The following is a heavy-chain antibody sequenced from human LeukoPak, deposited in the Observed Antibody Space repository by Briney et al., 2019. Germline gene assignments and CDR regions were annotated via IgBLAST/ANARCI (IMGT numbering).Heavy chain of an antibody. Sequence: SETLSLTCTVSGGSISSYYWSWIRQPAGKGPEWIGRIYTSGSTNYDPSLKSRVTMSVDTSKNQFSLKLSSVTAADTAVYYCAREGYSSSWFDYWGQGTLVTVSS. CDR2: IYTSGST. J-gene: IGHJ4*02. V-gene: IGHV4-4*07. D-gene: IGHD6-13*01. CDR3: AREGYSSSWFDY. CDR1: GGSISSYY.